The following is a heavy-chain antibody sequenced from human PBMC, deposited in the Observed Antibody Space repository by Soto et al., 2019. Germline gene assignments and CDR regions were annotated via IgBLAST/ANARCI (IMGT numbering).Heavy chain of an antibody. D-gene: IGHD2-15*01. CDR3: ARILLPYYFDY. CDR2: IYYSGST. Sequence: SETLSLTCTVSGGSISSGDYYWSWIRQPPGKGLEWIGYIYYSGSTYYNPSLKSRVTISVDTSKNQFSLKLSSVTAADTAVYYCARILLPYYFDYWGQGTLVTVSS. J-gene: IGHJ4*02. CDR1: GGSISSGDYY. V-gene: IGHV4-30-4*01.